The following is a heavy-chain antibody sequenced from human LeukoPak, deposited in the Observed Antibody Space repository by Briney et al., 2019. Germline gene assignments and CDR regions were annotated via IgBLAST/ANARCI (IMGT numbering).Heavy chain of an antibody. D-gene: IGHD2-15*01. J-gene: IGHJ4*02. Sequence: SETLSLTCTVSGGSISSSSYYWGWIRQPPGKGLEWIGSIYYSGSTYYNPSLKSRVTISVDTSKNQFSLKLSSVTAADTAVYYCARDRWRGFDYWGQGTLVTVSS. CDR1: GGSISSSSYY. V-gene: IGHV4-39*07. CDR3: ARDRWRGFDY. CDR2: IYYSGST.